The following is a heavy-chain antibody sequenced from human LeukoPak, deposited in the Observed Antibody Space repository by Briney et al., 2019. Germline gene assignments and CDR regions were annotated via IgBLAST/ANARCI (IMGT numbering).Heavy chain of an antibody. Sequence: SSETLSLTCTVSGGSISSGGYYWSWIRQPPGKGLEWIGYIYHSGSTYYNPSLKSRVTISVDRSKNQFSLKLSSVTAADTAVYYCASRDRYYDFWSGYWHYYYYYMDVWGKGTTVTVSS. CDR1: GGSISSGGYY. V-gene: IGHV4-30-2*01. CDR2: IYHSGST. J-gene: IGHJ6*03. D-gene: IGHD3-3*01. CDR3: ASRDRYYDFWSGYWHYYYYYMDV.